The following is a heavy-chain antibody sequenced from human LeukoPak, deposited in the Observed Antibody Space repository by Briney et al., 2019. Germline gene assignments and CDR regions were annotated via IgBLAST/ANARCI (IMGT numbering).Heavy chain of an antibody. CDR1: GHTFTSYG. CDR3: ARLSPPIASFCSGGTCYPGGFDP. V-gene: IGHV1-18*01. CDR2: ITTYNGNT. D-gene: IGHD2-15*01. J-gene: IGHJ5*02. Sequence: ASVKVSCKASGHTFTSYGITWVRQAPGQGLEWMGWITTYNGNTYYAQNFQGRVTMTADTSTSTAYMEVRSLRSDDTAVYYCARLSPPIASFCSGGTCYPGGFDPWGQGTLVTVSS.